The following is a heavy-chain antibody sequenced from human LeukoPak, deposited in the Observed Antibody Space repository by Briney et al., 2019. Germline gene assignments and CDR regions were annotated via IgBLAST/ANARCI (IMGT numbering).Heavy chain of an antibody. D-gene: IGHD6-19*01. Sequence: SETLSLTCAVYGGSFSGYYWTWIRQPPGKGLEWIGEIHYSGSATYNPSLKSRVTISVDTSKNQFSLKMNSVTAADTAVYYCARVRAVSVSFDSWGQGTLVTVSS. CDR1: GGSFSGYY. CDR2: IHYSGSA. V-gene: IGHV4-34*01. J-gene: IGHJ4*02. CDR3: ARVRAVSVSFDS.